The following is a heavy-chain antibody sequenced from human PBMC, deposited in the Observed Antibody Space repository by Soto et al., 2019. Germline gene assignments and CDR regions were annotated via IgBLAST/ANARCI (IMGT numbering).Heavy chain of an antibody. CDR2: ISAYNGNT. V-gene: IGHV1-18*01. CDR3: ARDESYDYVWGSYATTLDY. Sequence: QVQLVQSGAEVKKPGASVKVSCKASGYTFTSYGISWVRQAPGQGLEWMGWISAYNGNTNYAQKLQGRVTMTTDTSTSTAYMELRSLRSDDTAVYYCARDESYDYVWGSYATTLDYWGQGTLVTVSS. CDR1: GYTFTSYG. J-gene: IGHJ4*02. D-gene: IGHD3-16*01.